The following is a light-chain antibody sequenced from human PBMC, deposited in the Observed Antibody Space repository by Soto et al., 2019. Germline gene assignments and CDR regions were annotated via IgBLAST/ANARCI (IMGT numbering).Light chain of an antibody. CDR3: QQYGVSPT. CDR1: HSVSSNY. J-gene: IGKJ1*01. CDR2: DVS. V-gene: IGKV3-20*01. Sequence: EIVLTQSPGTLSLSPGERATLSCRSSHSVSSNYLAWYQQKPGQAPRLRIYDVSSRATGIPDRFSGSGSGTDFTLTISRLEPVDFAVYYCQQYGVSPTFGQGTKVEIK.